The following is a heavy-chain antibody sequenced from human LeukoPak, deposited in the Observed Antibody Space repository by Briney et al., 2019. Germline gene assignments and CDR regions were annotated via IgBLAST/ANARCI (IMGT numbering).Heavy chain of an antibody. CDR2: IIPILGIA. CDR1: GGTFSSYA. V-gene: IGHV1-69*04. J-gene: IGHJ6*02. CDR3: ARGADSSGWYNYYYGMDV. D-gene: IGHD6-19*01. Sequence: SVKVSCKASGGTFSSYAISWVRQAPGQGLEWMGRIIPILGIANYAQKFQGRVTITADKSTSTAYMELSSLRSEDTAVYYCARGADSSGWYNYYYGMDVWGQGTTVTVSS.